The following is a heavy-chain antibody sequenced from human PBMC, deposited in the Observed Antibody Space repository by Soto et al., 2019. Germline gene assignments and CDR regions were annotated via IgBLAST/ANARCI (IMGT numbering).Heavy chain of an antibody. D-gene: IGHD3-16*01. CDR1: GGTFSSYA. J-gene: IGHJ6*02. CDR2: VIPIFGTA. V-gene: IGHV1-69*13. CDR3: AREGEGGGYYYYGMDV. Sequence: SVKVSCKASGGTFSSYAISWVRQAPGQGLEWMGGVIPIFGTANYAQKFQGRVTITADESTSTAYMELSSLRSEDTAVYYCAREGEGGGYYYYGMDVWGQGTTVTVSS.